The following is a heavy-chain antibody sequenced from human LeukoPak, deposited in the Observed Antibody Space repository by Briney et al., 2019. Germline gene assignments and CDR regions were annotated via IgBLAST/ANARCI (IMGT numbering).Heavy chain of an antibody. CDR3: ARGADIVATRALDY. Sequence: ASVEVSCKSSGYTFTGYYMHWVRQAPGQGREWMGWINPNSGGTNYAQKFQGRVTMTRDTSISTAYMELSRLRSDDTAVYYCARGADIVATRALDYWGQGTLVTVSS. CDR2: INPNSGGT. CDR1: GYTFTGYY. V-gene: IGHV1-2*02. D-gene: IGHD5-12*01. J-gene: IGHJ4*02.